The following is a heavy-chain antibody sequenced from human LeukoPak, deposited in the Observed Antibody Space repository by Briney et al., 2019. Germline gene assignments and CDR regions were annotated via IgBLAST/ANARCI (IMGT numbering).Heavy chain of an antibody. J-gene: IGHJ4*02. CDR1: GGSFSGYY. CDR2: INQSGST. Sequence: SETLSLTCAVYGGSFSGYYWSWIRQPPGKGLEWIGEINQSGSTNYNPSLKSRVTISVDTSKNQFSLKLSSVTAADTAVYYCARVRITMVRGVIIRPPPGYFDYWGQGTLVTVSS. CDR3: ARVRITMVRGVIIRPPPGYFDY. V-gene: IGHV4-34*01. D-gene: IGHD3-10*01.